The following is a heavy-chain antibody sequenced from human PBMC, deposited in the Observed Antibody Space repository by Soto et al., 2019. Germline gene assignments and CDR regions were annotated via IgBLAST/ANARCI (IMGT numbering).Heavy chain of an antibody. J-gene: IGHJ4*02. CDR2: INAGGT. D-gene: IGHD2-21*02. CDR1: RYTFTDYY. Sequence: QVQLVQSGAEVKNPGASVKVSCKASRYTFTDYYMHWFRQAPGQGLEWLVFINAGGTRYAQKVQGRVTMTRDTSISTAYMELSGLTSDDTAVYYCARPAYCGGDCYYYFDYWGQGALFAVAS. V-gene: IGHV1-2*02. CDR3: ARPAYCGGDCYYYFDY.